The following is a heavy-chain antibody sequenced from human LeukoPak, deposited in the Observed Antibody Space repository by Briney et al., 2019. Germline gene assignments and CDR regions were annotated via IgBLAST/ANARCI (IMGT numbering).Heavy chain of an antibody. D-gene: IGHD6-19*01. CDR1: GFTFSSYA. V-gene: IGHV3-23*01. J-gene: IGHJ4*02. CDR3: AKAVWGSTSGWYGSYFDY. CDR2: ISGSGGST. Sequence: GGSLRLSCAVSGFTFSSYAMSWVRQPPGKGLEWVSVISGSGGSTYYADSVKGRFTISRDNSKNTLYLQMNSLRAEDTAVYYCAKAVWGSTSGWYGSYFDYWGQGTLVTVSS.